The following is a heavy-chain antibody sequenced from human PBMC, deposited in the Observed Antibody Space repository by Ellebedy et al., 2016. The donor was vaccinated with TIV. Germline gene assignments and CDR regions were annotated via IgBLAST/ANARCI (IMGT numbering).Heavy chain of an antibody. Sequence: SETLSLTXAVSGGSISSSNWWSWVRPPPGKGLEWIGEIYHSGSTNYNPSLKSRVTISVDTSKNQFSLKLSSVTAADTAVYYCARGRPLIAAASGYFDLWGRGTLVTVSS. CDR3: ARGRPLIAAASGYFDL. CDR1: GGSISSSNW. D-gene: IGHD6-13*01. CDR2: IYHSGST. V-gene: IGHV4-4*02. J-gene: IGHJ2*01.